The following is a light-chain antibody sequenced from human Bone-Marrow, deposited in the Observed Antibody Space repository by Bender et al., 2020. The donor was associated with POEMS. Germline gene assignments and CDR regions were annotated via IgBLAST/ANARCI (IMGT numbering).Light chain of an antibody. Sequence: QSVLTQPPSASGIPGQRVTFSCSGSNSNIGTNAVNWYQQFPGTGPELLIYSDNQRLSGVPDRFYAFTSSTSASLAISGLQSVDGADYYCAAWDAGLIGGVFGGGTKLTVL. V-gene: IGLV1-44*01. CDR1: NSNIGTNA. J-gene: IGLJ3*02. CDR2: SDN. CDR3: AAWDAGLIGGV.